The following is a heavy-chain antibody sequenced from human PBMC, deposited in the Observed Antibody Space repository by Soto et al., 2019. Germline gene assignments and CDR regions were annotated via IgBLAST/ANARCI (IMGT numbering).Heavy chain of an antibody. CDR1: GFTFSSYG. CDR3: AITPYYDFWSGYVDY. J-gene: IGHJ4*02. V-gene: IGHV3-30*03. Sequence: PLRLSCAASGFTFSSYGMHWVRQAPGKGLEWVAVISYDGSNKYYADSVKGRFTISRDNSKNTLYLQMNSLRAEDTAVYYCAITPYYDFWSGYVDYWGQGTLVTVSS. D-gene: IGHD3-3*01. CDR2: ISYDGSNK.